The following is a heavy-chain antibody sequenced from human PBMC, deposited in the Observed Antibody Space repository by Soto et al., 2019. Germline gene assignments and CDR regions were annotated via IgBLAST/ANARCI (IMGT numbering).Heavy chain of an antibody. CDR2: ISAYNGNT. CDR3: AREDRDRETGLVPAAIDGMDV. Sequence: ASVKVSCKASGYTFTSYAMHWVRQAPGQGLEWMGWISAYNGNTNYAQKFQGKVTMTADTSTSTAYMELSSLRSDDTAVYYCAREDRDRETGLVPAAIDGMDVWGQGTTVTVSS. V-gene: IGHV1-18*01. D-gene: IGHD2-2*01. J-gene: IGHJ6*02. CDR1: GYTFTSYA.